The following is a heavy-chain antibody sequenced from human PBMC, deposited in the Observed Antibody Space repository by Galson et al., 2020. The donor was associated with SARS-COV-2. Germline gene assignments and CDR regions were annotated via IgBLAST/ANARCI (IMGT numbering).Heavy chain of an antibody. CDR1: GFTFSSHA. CDR3: ARETIDYTGSWVDY. J-gene: IGHJ4*02. D-gene: IGHD6-6*01. CDR2: ISYDGSNK. V-gene: IGHV3-30*01. Sequence: GESLKISCAASGFTFSSHAIHWVRQAPGKGLEAVALISYDGSNKYYADSVKGRFTISRDNSKNTLSLQMNSLRAEDTAVYYCARETIDYTGSWVDYWGQGTLVTVSS.